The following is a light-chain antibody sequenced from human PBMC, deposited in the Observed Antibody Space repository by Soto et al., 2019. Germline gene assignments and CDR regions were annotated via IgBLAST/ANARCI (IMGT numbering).Light chain of an antibody. V-gene: IGLV2-14*01. CDR3: SSHTISSALQV. Sequence: QSVLTQPASVSGSPGQSITISCTGTISDFVVYNYVSWYQQHPGKAPKLMIYGVSNRPSGVSNRFSGSKSGNTASLTISGLQADDEADYYCSSHTISSALQVFGTGTKVNVL. CDR2: GVS. CDR1: ISDFVVYNY. J-gene: IGLJ1*01.